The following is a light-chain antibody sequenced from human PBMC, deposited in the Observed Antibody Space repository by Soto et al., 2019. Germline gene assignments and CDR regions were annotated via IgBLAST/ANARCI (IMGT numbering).Light chain of an antibody. Sequence: YADAQSLNREDRATLSCRASQSVSNNYLAWYQQKPGQAPRLLIYGASNRATGIPDRFSGSGSGTDFTLTISRLEPEDFAVYYCQQYGSSGTSGQGTNVDIK. CDR1: QSVSNNY. CDR2: GAS. CDR3: QQYGSSGT. J-gene: IGKJ1*01. V-gene: IGKV3-20*01.